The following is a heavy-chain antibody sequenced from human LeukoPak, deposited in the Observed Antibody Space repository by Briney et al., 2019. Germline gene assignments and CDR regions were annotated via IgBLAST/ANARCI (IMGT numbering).Heavy chain of an antibody. Sequence: GGSLRLSCAASGFTFSNNHMTWVRQAPGKGLEWVSVIYSDGSAYYAGSVKGRFTISRDNSKNTVYLQMNSLRVEDTAVYYCARDLTWGQGTLVTVSS. V-gene: IGHV3-53*01. CDR2: IYSDGSA. J-gene: IGHJ5*02. CDR1: GFTFSNNH. CDR3: ARDLT.